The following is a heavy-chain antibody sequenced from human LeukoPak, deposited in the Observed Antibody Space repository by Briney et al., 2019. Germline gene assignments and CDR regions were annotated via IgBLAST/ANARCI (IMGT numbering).Heavy chain of an antibody. Sequence: SVKVSCKASGGTFSNYAVSWVRQARGQGLEWLGGIIPMFGSAKYAQQFQDRVTITTDEATTTAYMELISLRSDDTAVYFCVRRQALRGRHRAFDPWGQGTLVTVTS. V-gene: IGHV1-69*05. D-gene: IGHD6-25*01. CDR2: IIPMFGSA. J-gene: IGHJ5*02. CDR3: VRRQALRGRHRAFDP. CDR1: GGTFSNYA.